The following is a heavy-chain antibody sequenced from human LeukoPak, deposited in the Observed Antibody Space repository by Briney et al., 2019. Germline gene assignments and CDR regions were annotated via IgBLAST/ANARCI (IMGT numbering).Heavy chain of an antibody. D-gene: IGHD3-16*02. CDR2: INHSGST. V-gene: IGHV4-34*01. Sequence: SETLSLTCAVYGGSFSGYYWSWIRQPPGKRLEWIGEINHSGSTNYNPSLKSRVTISVDTSKNQFSLKLSSVTAGEPGVYYCGRMNGAYYDYVWGSYRDNWFDPWGQGTLVTVSS. CDR3: GRMNGAYYDYVWGSYRDNWFDP. J-gene: IGHJ5*02. CDR1: GGSFSGYY.